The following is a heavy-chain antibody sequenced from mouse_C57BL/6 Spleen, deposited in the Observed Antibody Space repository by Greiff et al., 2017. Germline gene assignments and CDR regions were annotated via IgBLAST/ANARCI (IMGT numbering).Heavy chain of an antibody. CDR3: ARQDSNYVGYAMDY. V-gene: IGHV5-15*01. CDR1: GFTFSDYG. D-gene: IGHD2-5*01. J-gene: IGHJ4*01. CDR2: ISNLAYSI. Sequence: EVKLMESGGGLVQPGGSLKLSCAASGFTFSDYGMAWVRQAPRKGPEWVAFISNLAYSIYYADTVTGRFTISRENAKNTLYLEMSSLRSEDTAMYYCARQDSNYVGYAMDYWGQGTSVTVSS.